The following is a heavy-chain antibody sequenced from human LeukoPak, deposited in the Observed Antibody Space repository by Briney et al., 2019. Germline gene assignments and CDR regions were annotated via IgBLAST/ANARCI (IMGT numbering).Heavy chain of an antibody. J-gene: IGHJ5*02. Sequence: SETLSLTCTVSGGSISSGSYYWSWIRQPAGKGLEWIGRIYTSGSTNYNPSLKSRVTISVDTSKNQFSLKLSSVIAADTAVYYCAREDIVVVPAAYSWYNWFDPWGQGTLVTVSS. CDR1: GGSISSGSYY. V-gene: IGHV4-61*02. D-gene: IGHD2-2*01. CDR2: IYTSGST. CDR3: AREDIVVVPAAYSWYNWFDP.